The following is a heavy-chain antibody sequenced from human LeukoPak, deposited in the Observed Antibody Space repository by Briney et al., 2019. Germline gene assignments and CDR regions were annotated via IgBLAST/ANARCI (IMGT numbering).Heavy chain of an antibody. D-gene: IGHD1-26*01. Sequence: ASVKVSCKASGYTFTSYDINWVRQATGQGLEWMGWMNPNSGNTGYAQKFQGRVTMTRNTSISTAYMELSSLRSEDTAAYYCTRHVGATTSFDYWGQGTLVTVSS. CDR1: GYTFTSYD. J-gene: IGHJ4*02. V-gene: IGHV1-8*01. CDR2: MNPNSGNT. CDR3: TRHVGATTSFDY.